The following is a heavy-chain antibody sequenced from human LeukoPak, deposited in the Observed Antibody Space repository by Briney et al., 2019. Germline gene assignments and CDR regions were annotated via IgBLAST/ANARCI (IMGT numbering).Heavy chain of an antibody. Sequence: GSLRLSCAASGFTFSSYSMNWVRQAPGKGLEWVSSISSSSSYIYYADSVKGRFTISRDNAKNSLYLQMNSLRAEDTAVYYCARGRYGGYSFDYWGQGTLVTVSS. CDR2: ISSSSSYI. J-gene: IGHJ4*02. CDR3: ARGRYGGYSFDY. V-gene: IGHV3-21*01. D-gene: IGHD4-23*01. CDR1: GFTFSSYS.